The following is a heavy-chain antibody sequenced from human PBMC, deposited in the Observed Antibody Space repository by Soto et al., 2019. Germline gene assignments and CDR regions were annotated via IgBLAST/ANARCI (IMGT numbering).Heavy chain of an antibody. CDR1: GFTFSSSG. V-gene: IGHV3-30*18. D-gene: IGHD6-19*01. Sequence: QVQLVESGGGVVQPGRSLRLSCAASGFTFSSSGMHWVRQAPGKGLEWVAGTSFDGSSGYYADSVRGRFTISRDNSNNTRYLQMNRLGAEDTAVYFCAKSTPAVAGYFDYWGQGTLVTVSS. CDR2: TSFDGSSG. J-gene: IGHJ4*02. CDR3: AKSTPAVAGYFDY.